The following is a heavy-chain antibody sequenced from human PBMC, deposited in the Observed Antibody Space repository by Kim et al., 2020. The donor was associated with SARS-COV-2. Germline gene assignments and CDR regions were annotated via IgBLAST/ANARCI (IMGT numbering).Heavy chain of an antibody. CDR2: IRSKAYGGTT. J-gene: IGHJ6*02. Sequence: GGSLRLSCTASGFTFGDYAMSWFRQAPGKGLEWVGFIRSKAYGGTTEYAASVKGRFTISRDDSKSIAYLQMNSLKTEDTAVYYCTPVGAAAPMGTPAWMEPMDVWGQGTTVTVSS. CDR1: GFTFGDYA. D-gene: IGHD6-13*01. CDR3: TPVGAAAPMGTPAWMEPMDV. V-gene: IGHV3-49*03.